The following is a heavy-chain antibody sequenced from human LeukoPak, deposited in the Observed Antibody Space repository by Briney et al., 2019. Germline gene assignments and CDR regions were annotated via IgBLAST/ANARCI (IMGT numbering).Heavy chain of an antibody. V-gene: IGHV5-51*01. D-gene: IGHD3-16*01. J-gene: IGHJ4*02. CDR1: GYSFTNYW. Sequence: GESLKISCKASGYSFTNYWIGWVRQMPVKGLEWMGIIYAGDSDTRYSPSFQGQVTISADKSISTAFLQWSSLKASDTAMYYCARHSYATDYWGQGTLVTVSS. CDR3: ARHSYATDY. CDR2: IYAGDSDT.